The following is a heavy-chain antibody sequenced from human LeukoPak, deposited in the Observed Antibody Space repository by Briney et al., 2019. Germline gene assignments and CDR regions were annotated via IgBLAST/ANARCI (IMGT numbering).Heavy chain of an antibody. CDR2: MNPNSGNT. Sequence: ASVKVSCKASGYTFTSYDINWVRQATGQGLEWMGWMNPNSGNTGYAQKFQGRVTMTRNTSISTAHMELSSLRSEDTAVYYCARVTMVRGVILIDEYWGQGTLVTVSS. CDR1: GYTFTSYD. J-gene: IGHJ4*02. D-gene: IGHD3-10*01. V-gene: IGHV1-8*01. CDR3: ARVTMVRGVILIDEY.